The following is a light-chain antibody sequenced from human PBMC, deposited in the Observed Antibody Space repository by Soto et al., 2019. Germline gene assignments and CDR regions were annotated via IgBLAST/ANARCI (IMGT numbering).Light chain of an antibody. CDR1: QSISSW. CDR3: QQSYSSPPT. CDR2: DAS. Sequence: DIPMTQSPSTLSASVGDRVTINCRASQSISSWLAWYQQKPGKAPKLLIYDASSLESGVPSRFSGSGSGPDFTLTISSLQPEDFATYYCQQSYSSPPTFGQGTKVDIK. J-gene: IGKJ1*01. V-gene: IGKV1-5*01.